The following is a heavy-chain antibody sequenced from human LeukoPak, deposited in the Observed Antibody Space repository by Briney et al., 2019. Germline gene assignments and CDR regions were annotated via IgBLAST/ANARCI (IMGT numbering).Heavy chain of an antibody. CDR3: AKDPSNYGDYVPRDYYYYGMDV. CDR2: ISGSGGST. CDR1: GFTFSSYA. D-gene: IGHD4-17*01. J-gene: IGHJ6*02. V-gene: IGHV3-23*01. Sequence: GGSLRLSCAASGFTFSSYAMSWVRQAPGKGLEWASAISGSGGSTYYADSVKGRFTISRDNSKNTLYLQMNSLRAEDTAVYYCAKDPSNYGDYVPRDYYYYGMDVWGQGTTVTVSS.